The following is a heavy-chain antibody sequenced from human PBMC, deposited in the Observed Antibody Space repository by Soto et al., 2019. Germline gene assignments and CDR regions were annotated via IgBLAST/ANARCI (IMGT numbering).Heavy chain of an antibody. CDR1: GVNCSSHE. CDR3: ANFPSCTSSTCLDY. Sequence: VVSLRLSCAASGVNCSSHEMTWVRQKPGKGLEWVSYISDSGNIIHYADSVKGRFTISRDNAINSLFLQLNSLRPDDTAVYYCANFPSCTSSTCLDYWGRGTLVTVSS. V-gene: IGHV3-48*03. J-gene: IGHJ4*02. D-gene: IGHD2-8*01. CDR2: ISDSGNII.